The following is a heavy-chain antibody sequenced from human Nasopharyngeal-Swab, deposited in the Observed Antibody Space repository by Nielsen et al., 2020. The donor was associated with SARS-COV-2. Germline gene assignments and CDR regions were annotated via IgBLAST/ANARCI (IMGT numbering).Heavy chain of an antibody. J-gene: IGHJ4*02. D-gene: IGHD5-18*01. CDR2: ITWNSGNK. V-gene: IGHV3-9*01. CDR3: AKARRTDTYGYECFDS. CDR1: GFLFSTYA. Sequence: GGSLRLSCAASGFLFSTYAMHWVRQPPGKGLEWVSGITWNSGNKGYAESVQGRFTISRDNAKNSLYLQMHSLRAEDTALYYCAKARRTDTYGYECFDSWGQGTLVTVSS.